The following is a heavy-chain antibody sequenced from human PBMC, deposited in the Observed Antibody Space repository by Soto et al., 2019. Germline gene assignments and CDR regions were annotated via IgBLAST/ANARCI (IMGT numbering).Heavy chain of an antibody. CDR2: ISPNGGST. J-gene: IGHJ4*02. CDR3: ARGHVNIVAATDY. D-gene: IGHD5-12*01. CDR1: GFTFSGHA. V-gene: IGHV3-64*01. Sequence: EVPLVESGGGLVQPGGSLRLSCAASGFTFSGHAMHWVRQAPGKGLEFVSAISPNGGSTYYANSVKGRFTVSRDNSKNTLYLQMGSLRAEDMAVYYCARGHVNIVAATDYWGQGTLVTVSS.